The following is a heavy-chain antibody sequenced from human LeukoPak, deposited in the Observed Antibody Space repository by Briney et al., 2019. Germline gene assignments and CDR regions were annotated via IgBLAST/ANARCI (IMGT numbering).Heavy chain of an antibody. D-gene: IGHD5-18*01. Sequence: GASVKVSCKASGYTFTSYAMNWVRQAPGQGLEWMGWMNPNSGNTDYAQKFQGRVTMTRNTSISTAYMELSSLRSEDTAVYYCTREGTAIDWFDPWGQGTLVTVSS. CDR3: TREGTAIDWFDP. CDR2: MNPNSGNT. CDR1: GYTFTSYA. V-gene: IGHV1-8*02. J-gene: IGHJ5*02.